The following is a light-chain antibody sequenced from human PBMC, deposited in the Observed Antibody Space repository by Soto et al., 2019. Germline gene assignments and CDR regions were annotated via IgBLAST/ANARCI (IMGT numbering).Light chain of an antibody. CDR1: QSSSSY. J-gene: IGKJ1*01. CDR2: AAS. CDR3: LQSYSTPWT. Sequence: DIQMTQSPSSLSASVGDRVTITCRASQSSSSYLNWYQQKPGKAPKLLIYAASSLQSGVPSRFSGSGSGTDFALSISSLRPQDFATKHCLQSYSTPWTFGQGTKVEMK. V-gene: IGKV1-39*01.